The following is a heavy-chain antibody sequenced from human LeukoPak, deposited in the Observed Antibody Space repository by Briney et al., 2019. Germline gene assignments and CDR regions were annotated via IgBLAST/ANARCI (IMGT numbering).Heavy chain of an antibody. D-gene: IGHD5-12*01. CDR1: GGTFSSYA. Sequence: ASVKVSCKASGGTFSSYAISWVRQAPGQGLEWMGGIIPIFGTANYAQKFQGRVTITADESTSTAYMELSSLRSEDTAVYYCARDGHSGYGGDYWGQGTLVTVSS. J-gene: IGHJ4*02. CDR3: ARDGHSGYGGDY. V-gene: IGHV1-69*13. CDR2: IIPIFGTA.